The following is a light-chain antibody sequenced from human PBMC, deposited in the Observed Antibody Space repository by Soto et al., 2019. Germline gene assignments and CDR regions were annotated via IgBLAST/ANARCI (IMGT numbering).Light chain of an antibody. CDR3: LQDYGDSWT. Sequence: PQSTLSLAASSGEKIIITCRASRDVGSDVSWYQQKPGQAPKLVIYAASNLYTGVPSRFSGRRSGTEFTLTISSLQPEDFASYYCLQDYGDSWTFGQGTKVDIK. CDR2: AAS. CDR1: RDVGSD. J-gene: IGKJ1*01. V-gene: IGKV1-6*01.